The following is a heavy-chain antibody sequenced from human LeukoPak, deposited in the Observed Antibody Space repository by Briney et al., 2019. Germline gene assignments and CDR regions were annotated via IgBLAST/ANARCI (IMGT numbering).Heavy chain of an antibody. CDR3: AKARYSSGWYSTFDY. Sequence: GGSPRLSCAASGFTFSSYAMSWVRQAPGKGLEWVSAISGSGGSTYYADSVKGRFTISRDNSKNTLYLQMNSLRAEDTAVYYCAKARYSSGWYSTFDYWGQGTLVTVSS. CDR1: GFTFSSYA. CDR2: ISGSGGST. V-gene: IGHV3-23*01. D-gene: IGHD6-19*01. J-gene: IGHJ4*02.